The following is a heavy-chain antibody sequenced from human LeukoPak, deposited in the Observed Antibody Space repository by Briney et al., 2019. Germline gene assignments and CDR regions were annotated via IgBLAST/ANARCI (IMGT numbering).Heavy chain of an antibody. CDR2: INAGNGIT. Sequence: ASVKVSCKASGYTFTSYAMHWVRQAPGQRLEWMGWINAGNGITKYSQKFQGRVTITRDTSASTAYMELSSLRSEDTAVYYCAREQQVQYYYGMDVWGQGTTVTVSS. V-gene: IGHV1-3*01. CDR1: GYTFTSYA. CDR3: AREQQVQYYYGMDV. J-gene: IGHJ6*02. D-gene: IGHD6-13*01.